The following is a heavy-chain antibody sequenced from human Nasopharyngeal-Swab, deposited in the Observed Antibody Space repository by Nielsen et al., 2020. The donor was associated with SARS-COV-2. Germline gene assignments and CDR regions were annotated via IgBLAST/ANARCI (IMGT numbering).Heavy chain of an antibody. CDR2: IYPGDSDT. CDR3: ARRVGYCSGGSCYFDY. D-gene: IGHD2-15*01. J-gene: IGHJ4*02. V-gene: IGHV5-51*01. CDR1: GYSFTSYW. Sequence: GESLKISCKGSGYSFTSYWIGWVRQMPGKGLEWMGIIYPGDSDTRYSPSFQGQVTISADKSLSTAYLQWSSLKASDTAMYYCARRVGYCSGGSCYFDYWGQGTLVTVSS.